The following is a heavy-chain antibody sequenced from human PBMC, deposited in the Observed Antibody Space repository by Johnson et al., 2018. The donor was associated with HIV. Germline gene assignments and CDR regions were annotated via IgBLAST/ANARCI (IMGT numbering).Heavy chain of an antibody. CDR2: ISYDGRNK. CDR3: ARGSSGSFDL. D-gene: IGHD6-6*01. CDR1: GFTFSSYP. J-gene: IGHJ3*01. Sequence: QEQLVESGGGVVQPGRSPRLACAASGFTFSSYPMHWVRQAPGKGLEWVAVISYDGRNKFYEDSVKGRLTISRDNSKNTLYLEMSSLRAEDTALYYCARGSSGSFDLWGRGTMVTVSS. V-gene: IGHV3-30*04.